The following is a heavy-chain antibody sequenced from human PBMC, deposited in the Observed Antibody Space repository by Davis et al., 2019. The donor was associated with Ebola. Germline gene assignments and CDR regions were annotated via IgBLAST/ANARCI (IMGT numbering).Heavy chain of an antibody. CDR3: AKDLGYYDFWSGYSNYYYYGMDV. J-gene: IGHJ6*02. CDR2: ISYDGSNK. D-gene: IGHD3-3*01. Sequence: GESLKISCAASGFTFSSYGMHWVRQAPGKGLEWVAVISYDGSNKYYADSVKGRFTISRDNSKNTLYLQMNSLRAEDTAVYYCAKDLGYYDFWSGYSNYYYYGMDVWGQGTTVTVSS. CDR1: GFTFSSYG. V-gene: IGHV3-30*18.